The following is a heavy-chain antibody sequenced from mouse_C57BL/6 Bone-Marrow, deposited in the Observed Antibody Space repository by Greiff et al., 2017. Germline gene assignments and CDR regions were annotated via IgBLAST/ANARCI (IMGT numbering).Heavy chain of an antibody. CDR1: GYTFTDYY. V-gene: IGHV1-76*01. D-gene: IGHD3-1*01. J-gene: IGHJ2*01. CDR2: IYPGSGNT. CDR3: ARSGYDEGGFDY. Sequence: VQLQQSGAELVRPGASVKLSCKASGYTFTDYYINWVKQRPGQGLEWIARIYPGSGNTYYNEKLKGKATLTAEKSSSTAYMQLSSLTSEDSAVYFCARSGYDEGGFDYWGQGTTLTVSS.